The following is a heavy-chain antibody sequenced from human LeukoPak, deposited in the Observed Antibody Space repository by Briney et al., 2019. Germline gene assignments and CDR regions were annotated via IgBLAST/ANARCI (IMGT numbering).Heavy chain of an antibody. D-gene: IGHD2-2*01. V-gene: IGHV4-30-4*08. CDR2: IYYSGST. J-gene: IGHJ5*02. CDR1: GGSISSGDYD. Sequence: SETLSLACTVSGGSISSGDYDWSRIPHPPGPGLVWIGHIYYSGSTYYNPSLKSRVTISVDTSKNQFSLKLSSVTAADTAVYYCARGTNIVVVPAALPNWFDPWGQGTLVTVSS. CDR3: ARGTNIVVVPAALPNWFDP.